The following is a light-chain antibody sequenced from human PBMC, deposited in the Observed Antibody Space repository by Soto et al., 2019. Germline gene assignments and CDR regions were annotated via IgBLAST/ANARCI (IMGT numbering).Light chain of an antibody. CDR2: GVS. V-gene: IGKV3-11*01. CDR1: QSVTSS. J-gene: IGKJ4*01. CDR3: QQRTTWPT. Sequence: IVLPQSPAPLSLSPGDTATLSCRASQSVTSSLAWFQQQPGQAPRLLIYGVSRRATAIPARFSGSGSGTDFTLTISSLEPEDFAVYYCQQRTTWPTFGGGTKVEIE.